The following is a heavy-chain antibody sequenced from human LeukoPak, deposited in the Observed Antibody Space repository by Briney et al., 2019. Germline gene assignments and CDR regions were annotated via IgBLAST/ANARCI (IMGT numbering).Heavy chain of an antibody. CDR1: GGSISSYY. Sequence: SETLSLTCTVSGGSISSYYWSWIRQPPGKGLEWIGYMYYSGSINYNPPLKSRVIISVDTSRNQFSLKLSSVTAADTAVYYCASSGLGSSWYGWFDPWGQGTLVTVSS. V-gene: IGHV4-59*08. CDR3: ASSGLGSSWYGWFDP. D-gene: IGHD6-13*01. CDR2: MYYSGSI. J-gene: IGHJ5*02.